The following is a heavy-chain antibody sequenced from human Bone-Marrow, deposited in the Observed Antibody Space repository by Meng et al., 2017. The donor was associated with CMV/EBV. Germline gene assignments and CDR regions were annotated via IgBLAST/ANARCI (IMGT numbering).Heavy chain of an antibody. D-gene: IGHD3-3*01. V-gene: IGHV1-18*01. J-gene: IGHJ4*02. CDR3: AGEWRLDFDY. CDR2: ISAYNGNT. CDR1: GYTFTSYG. Sequence: ASVKVSCKASGYTFTSYGISWVRQAPGQGLEWMGWISAYNGNTNYAQKLQGRVTMTTDTSTRTAYMELRSLRSDDTAVYYCAGEWRLDFDYWVQGTLVTVSS.